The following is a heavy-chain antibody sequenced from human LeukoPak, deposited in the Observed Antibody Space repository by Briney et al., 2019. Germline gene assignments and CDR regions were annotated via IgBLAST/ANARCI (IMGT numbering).Heavy chain of an antibody. CDR2: IIPIFGTA. CDR1: GGTFSSYA. D-gene: IGHD2-2*01. CDR3: ARLPRYDVVVPAAMGAVYYFDY. Sequence: SVKVSCKASGGTFSSYAISWVRQAPGQGLEWMGGIIPIFGTANYAQKFQGRVTITADESTSTAYMELSSLRSEDTAVYYCARLPRYDVVVPAAMGAVYYFDYWGQGTLVTVSS. V-gene: IGHV1-69*01. J-gene: IGHJ4*02.